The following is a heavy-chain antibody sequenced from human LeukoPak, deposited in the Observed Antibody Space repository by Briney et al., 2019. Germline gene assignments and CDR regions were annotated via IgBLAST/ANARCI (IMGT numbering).Heavy chain of an antibody. CDR3: AREGSRDYDFWSGYPNWFDP. Sequence: ASVKVSCKASGGTFSSYAISWVRQAPGQGLEWMGRVIPIFGIANYAQKFQGRVMITADKSTSTAYMELSSLRSEDTAVYYCAREGSRDYDFWSGYPNWFDPWGQGTLVTVSS. V-gene: IGHV1-69*04. CDR1: GGTFSSYA. CDR2: VIPIFGIA. J-gene: IGHJ5*02. D-gene: IGHD3-3*01.